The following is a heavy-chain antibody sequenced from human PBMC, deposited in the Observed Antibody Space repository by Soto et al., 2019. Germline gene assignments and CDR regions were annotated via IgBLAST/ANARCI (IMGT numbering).Heavy chain of an antibody. D-gene: IGHD5-12*01. CDR2: IIPILGIA. J-gene: IGHJ4*02. V-gene: IGHV1-69*08. Sequence: QVQLVQSGAEVKKPGSSVKVSCKASGGTFSSYTISWVRQAPGQGLEWMGRIIPILGIANYAQKFQGRVTITADKSTSTAYMELSSLRSEDTAVYYCAGDAKWLRPFDYWGQGTLVTVSS. CDR1: GGTFSSYT. CDR3: AGDAKWLRPFDY.